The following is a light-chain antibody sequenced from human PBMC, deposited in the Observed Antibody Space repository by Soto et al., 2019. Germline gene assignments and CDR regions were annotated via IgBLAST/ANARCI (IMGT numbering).Light chain of an antibody. J-gene: IGLJ3*02. CDR3: ASIVRGGVGV. CDR1: SSDVGAYKY. Sequence: QSALTQPPSASGSPGQSVTISCTGTSSDVGAYKYVSWYQQYPGKAPKLMIYEVSKRPSGVPDRFSGSKSGTTASLTVSGLQAGDGADYDGASIVRGGVGVFAGGPKGAV. CDR2: EVS. V-gene: IGLV2-8*01.